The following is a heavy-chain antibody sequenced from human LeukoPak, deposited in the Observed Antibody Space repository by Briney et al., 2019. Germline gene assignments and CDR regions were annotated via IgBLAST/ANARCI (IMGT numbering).Heavy chain of an antibody. V-gene: IGHV3-30-3*01. J-gene: IGHJ3*02. CDR1: GFTFSSYA. CDR2: ISYDGGNK. Sequence: PGGSLRLSCAASGFTFSSYAMRWVRQAPGKGLEWVAVISYDGGNKYYADSVKGRFTISRDNSKNTLYLQMNSLRAEDTALYYCAREQEAFDIWGQGTMVTVSS. CDR3: AREQEAFDI.